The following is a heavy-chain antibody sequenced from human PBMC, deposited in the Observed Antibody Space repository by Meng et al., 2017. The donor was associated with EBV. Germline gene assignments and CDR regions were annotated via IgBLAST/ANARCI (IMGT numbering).Heavy chain of an antibody. CDR1: GYTFIHYA. CDR3: ARGVQENGSHYPFDS. CDR2: INTYSGKA. D-gene: IGHD1-1*01. V-gene: IGHV7-4-1*02. J-gene: IGHJ4*02. Sequence: VQLVQAGEGWKRPGALVKVSCRASGYTFIHYAINWMRQVPGQGLEWMGWINTYSGKATFAQGFTGRFVFSLDTPVTTAHLQISGLKTEDSAVYYCARGVQENGSHYPFDSWGQGTLVTVSS.